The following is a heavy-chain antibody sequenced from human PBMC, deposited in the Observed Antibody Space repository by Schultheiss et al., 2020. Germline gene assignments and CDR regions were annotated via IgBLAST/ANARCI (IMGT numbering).Heavy chain of an antibody. Sequence: ASVKVSCKASGYTFTSYGISWVRQAPGQGLEWMGIINPSGGSTSYAQKFQGRVTITADESTSTAYMELSSLRSEDTAVYYCARDLGLWFRELLGAFDIWGQGTMVTVSS. CDR2: INPSGGST. V-gene: IGHV1-46*01. D-gene: IGHD3-10*01. J-gene: IGHJ3*02. CDR3: ARDLGLWFRELLGAFDI. CDR1: GYTFTSYG.